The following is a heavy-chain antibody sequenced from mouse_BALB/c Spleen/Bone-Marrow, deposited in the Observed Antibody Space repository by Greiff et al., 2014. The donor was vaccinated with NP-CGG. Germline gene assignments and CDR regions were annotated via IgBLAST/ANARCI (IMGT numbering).Heavy chain of an antibody. CDR3: ARQGVDYFDY. V-gene: IGHV1-14*01. J-gene: IGHJ2*01. Sequence: VQLKESGPELVKPGASVKMSCKASGYTLTSYVMHWVKQKPGQGLEWIGYINPYNDGTKYNEKFKGKATLTSDKSSSTAYMELSSLTSEDSAVYYCARQGVDYFDYWGQGTTLTVSS. CDR1: GYTLTSYV. CDR2: INPYNDGT.